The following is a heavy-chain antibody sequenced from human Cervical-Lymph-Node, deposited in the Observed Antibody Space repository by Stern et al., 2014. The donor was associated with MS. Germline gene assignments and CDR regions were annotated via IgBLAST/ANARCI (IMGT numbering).Heavy chain of an antibody. V-gene: IGHV1-69*12. J-gene: IGHJ4*02. D-gene: IGHD3-9*01. CDR1: GDTFSNYA. Sequence: QVQLVQSGAEVKKPGSSLNVSCKASGDTFSNYAISWVRQPPGQGLEWMGGIIPLFGRPNYAQNFHDRVAITAREARSKAYMNVSSPRSEDTAVYYCARGWSYDILTGYSYWGQGTLVTVSS. CDR2: IIPLFGRP. CDR3: ARGWSYDILTGYSY.